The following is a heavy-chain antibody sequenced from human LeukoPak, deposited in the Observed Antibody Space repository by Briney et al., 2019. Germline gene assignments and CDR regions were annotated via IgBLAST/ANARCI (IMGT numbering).Heavy chain of an antibody. J-gene: IGHJ3*02. V-gene: IGHV4-39*01. CDR3: ARHVVVAATSDAFDI. D-gene: IGHD2-15*01. CDR2: TYYSGST. Sequence: PSETLSLTCAVSGGSISSSSYYWGWIRQPPGKGLEWIGSTYYSGSTYYNPSLKSRVTISVGTPKNQFSLKLSSVTAADTAVYYCARHVVVAATSDAFDIWGQGTLVTVSS. CDR1: GGSISSSSYY.